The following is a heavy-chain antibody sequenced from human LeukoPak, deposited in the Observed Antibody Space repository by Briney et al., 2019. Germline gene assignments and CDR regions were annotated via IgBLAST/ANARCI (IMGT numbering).Heavy chain of an antibody. Sequence: GGSLRLSCTASGFTFGDYAMSWFRQAPGKGLEWVAVISYDGSNKYYADSVKGRFTISRDNSKNTPYLQMNSLRAEDTAVYYCAKDGGATVPAAMVGFDYWGQGTLVTVSS. CDR1: GFTFGDYA. V-gene: IGHV3-30*04. D-gene: IGHD2-2*01. J-gene: IGHJ4*02. CDR2: ISYDGSNK. CDR3: AKDGGATVPAAMVGFDY.